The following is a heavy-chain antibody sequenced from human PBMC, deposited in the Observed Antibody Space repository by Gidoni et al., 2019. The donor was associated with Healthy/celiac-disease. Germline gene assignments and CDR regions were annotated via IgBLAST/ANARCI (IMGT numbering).Heavy chain of an antibody. J-gene: IGHJ4*02. CDR3: ARDLNYSSSRYYFDY. CDR1: GGSISSSY. Sequence: QVQLQESGPGLVKPSETLSLTCPVSGGSISSSYWSWIRQPAGKGLEWIGRIYTSGSTNYNPSLKSRVTMSVDTSKNQFSLKLSSVTAADTAVYYCARDLNYSSSRYYFDYWGQGTLVTVSS. V-gene: IGHV4-4*07. CDR2: IYTSGST. D-gene: IGHD6-13*01.